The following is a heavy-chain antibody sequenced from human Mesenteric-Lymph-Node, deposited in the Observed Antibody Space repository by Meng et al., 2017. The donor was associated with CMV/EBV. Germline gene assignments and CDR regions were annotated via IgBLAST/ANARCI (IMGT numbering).Heavy chain of an antibody. CDR2: ISSSGSTI. CDR3: KIDFLHNFKGY. D-gene: IGHD2/OR15-2a*01. V-gene: IGHV3-11*01. J-gene: IGHJ4*02. CDR1: GFTFSDYY. Sequence: GESLKISCAASGFTFSDYYMSWIRQAPGKGLEWVSYISSSGSTIYYADSVKGRFTISRDNAKNSLYLQMNSLKTEDSGTYYCKIDFLHNFKGYWGQGTLVTVSS.